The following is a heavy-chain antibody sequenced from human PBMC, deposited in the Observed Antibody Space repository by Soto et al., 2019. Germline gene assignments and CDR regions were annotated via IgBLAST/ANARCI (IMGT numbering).Heavy chain of an antibody. CDR2: IGTTGDT. V-gene: IGHV3-13*01. CDR3: ARVRGQQFVDWYFDL. J-gene: IGHJ2*01. Sequence: EVQLVESGGGLKQPGESLRLSCAASGFTFRNYDMHWVRQVTGKGLEWVSGIGTTGDTYYPGSVKGRFTISRENAKNSMYLQMSSLRPEDTAVYFCARVRGQQFVDWYFDLRGRGTLVTVSS. CDR1: GFTFRNYD. D-gene: IGHD6-13*01.